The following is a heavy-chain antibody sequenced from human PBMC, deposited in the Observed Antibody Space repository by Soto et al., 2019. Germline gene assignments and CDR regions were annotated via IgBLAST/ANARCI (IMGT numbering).Heavy chain of an antibody. CDR3: ARATYYCDSSGYWAWGVIPAH. Sequence: QVQLVQSGAEVKKPGSSVKVSCKASGGTFSSYAISWVRQAPGQGLEWMGGIIPIFGTANYAQKFQGRVTITADESTSTAYMELSSLRSEDTAVYCCARATYYCDSSGYWAWGVIPAHWGQGTLVTVSS. CDR1: GGTFSSYA. V-gene: IGHV1-69*12. CDR2: IIPIFGTA. D-gene: IGHD3-22*01. J-gene: IGHJ4*02.